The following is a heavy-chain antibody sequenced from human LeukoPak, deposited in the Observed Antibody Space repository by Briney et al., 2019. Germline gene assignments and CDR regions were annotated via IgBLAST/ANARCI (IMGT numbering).Heavy chain of an antibody. CDR1: GFTFSSYG. CDR2: IWYDGSNK. Sequence: GGSLRLSCAASGFTFSSYGMHWVRQAPGKGLEWVAVIWYDGSNKYYADSVKGRFTISRDNSKNTLYLQMNSLRAEDTAVYYCAKDLYSSGWYGPHWFDPWGQGTLVTVSS. J-gene: IGHJ5*02. CDR3: AKDLYSSGWYGPHWFDP. D-gene: IGHD6-19*01. V-gene: IGHV3-33*06.